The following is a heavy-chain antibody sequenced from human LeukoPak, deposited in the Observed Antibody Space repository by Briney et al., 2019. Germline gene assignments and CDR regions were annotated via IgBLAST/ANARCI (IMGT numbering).Heavy chain of an antibody. D-gene: IGHD2-21*01. J-gene: IGHJ6*03. Sequence: PGGSLRLSCAASGFTFSSYSMNWVRQAPGKGLEWVPSISSSSSYIYYADSVKGRFTISRDNAKNSLYLQMNSLRAEDTAVYYCARADPDCGGACYLYYYYYMDVWGRGTTVTVSS. V-gene: IGHV3-21*01. CDR2: ISSSSSYI. CDR3: ARADPDCGGACYLYYYYYMDV. CDR1: GFTFSSYS.